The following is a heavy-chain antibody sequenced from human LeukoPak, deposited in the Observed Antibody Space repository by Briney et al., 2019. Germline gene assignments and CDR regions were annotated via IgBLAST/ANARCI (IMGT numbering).Heavy chain of an antibody. CDR1: GFTFSKNA. J-gene: IGHJ3*02. Sequence: GGSLRLSCAASGFTFSKNAMSWVRQAPGKGLEWVSAMSGSGDSSYYADSVKGRFTISRDISKNTLYLQMNSLGVEDTAVYYCAKDKWERSGAFDIWGQGTMVTVSS. V-gene: IGHV3-23*01. CDR2: MSGSGDSS. D-gene: IGHD1-26*01. CDR3: AKDKWERSGAFDI.